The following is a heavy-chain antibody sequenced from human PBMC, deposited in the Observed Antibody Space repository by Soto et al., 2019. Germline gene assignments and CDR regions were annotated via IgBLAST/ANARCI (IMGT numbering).Heavy chain of an antibody. Sequence: GGSLRLSCAASGFTFSSYAMSWVRQAPGKGLEWVSAISGSGGSTYYADSVKGRFTISRDNSKNTLYLQMNSLRAEDTAVYYCARDRMGYDFWSGYDLSQNDAFDIWGQGTMVTVSS. V-gene: IGHV3-23*01. CDR1: GFTFSSYA. CDR2: ISGSGGST. D-gene: IGHD3-3*01. J-gene: IGHJ3*02. CDR3: ARDRMGYDFWSGYDLSQNDAFDI.